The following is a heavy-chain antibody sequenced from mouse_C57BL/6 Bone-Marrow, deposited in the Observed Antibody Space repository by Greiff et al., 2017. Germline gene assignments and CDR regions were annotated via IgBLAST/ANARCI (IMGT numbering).Heavy chain of an antibody. D-gene: IGHD2-2*01. Sequence: QVQLQQPGAELVMPGASVKLSCKASGYTFTSYWMHWVKQRPGQGLEWIGEIDPSDSYTNYNQKFKGKSTLTVDKSSSTAYMQLSSLTSEDSAVYYCARDYGYEWGYAMDYGGQGTSVTVSS. J-gene: IGHJ4*01. CDR2: IDPSDSYT. V-gene: IGHV1-69*01. CDR1: GYTFTSYW. CDR3: ARDYGYEWGYAMDY.